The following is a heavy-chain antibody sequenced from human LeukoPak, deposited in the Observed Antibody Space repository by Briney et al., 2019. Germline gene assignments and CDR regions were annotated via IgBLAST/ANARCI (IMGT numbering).Heavy chain of an antibody. V-gene: IGHV3-23*01. J-gene: IGHJ6*03. CDR2: ITGGGPYT. CDR3: AKGPLSSSNYYMDV. Sequence: GGSLRLSCAASAFTFRNYAMSWVRQAPGKGLECVPSITGGGPYTYYAPSVRGRLTISRDNSKNTLYLQMSSLRAEDTAVYYCAKGPLSSSNYYMDVWGKGTTVTVSS. D-gene: IGHD3-10*01. CDR1: AFTFRNYA.